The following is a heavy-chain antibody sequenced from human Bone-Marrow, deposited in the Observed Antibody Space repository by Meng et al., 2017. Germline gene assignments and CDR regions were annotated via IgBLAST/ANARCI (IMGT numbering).Heavy chain of an antibody. CDR2: INWNGGST. Sequence: GESLKISCAASGFTFDDYGMSWVRQAPGKGLEWVSGINWNGGSTGYADSVKGRFTISRDNAKNSLYLQMNSLRAKDTALYYCARLGWLQSYYYYYGMDVWGQGTTVTVSS. V-gene: IGHV3-20*04. CDR1: GFTFDDYG. D-gene: IGHD5-24*01. CDR3: ARLGWLQSYYYYYGMDV. J-gene: IGHJ6*02.